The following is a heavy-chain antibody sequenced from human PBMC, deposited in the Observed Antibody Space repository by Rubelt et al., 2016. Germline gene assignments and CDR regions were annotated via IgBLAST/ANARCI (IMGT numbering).Heavy chain of an antibody. V-gene: IGHV1-18*01. CDR2: INAGNGNT. CDR3: ARDRTWLVPGLDAFDI. CDR1: GYTFTSYA. J-gene: IGHJ3*02. Sequence: QVQLVQSGAEVKKPGASVKVSCKASGYTFTSYAMHWVRQAPGQRLEWMGWINAGNGNTNYAQKLQGRVTMTTDTSTSTAYMELRSLRADDTAVYYCARDRTWLVPGLDAFDIWGQGTMVTVSS. D-gene: IGHD6-19*01.